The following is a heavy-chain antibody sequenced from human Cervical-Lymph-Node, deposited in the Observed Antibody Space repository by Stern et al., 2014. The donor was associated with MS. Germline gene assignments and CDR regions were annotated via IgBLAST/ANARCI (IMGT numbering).Heavy chain of an antibody. CDR3: AKGDYDSSGYPDY. CDR2: ISYDGSNK. CDR1: GFTFSSYG. V-gene: IGHV3-30*18. D-gene: IGHD3-22*01. Sequence: QLVETGGGLVQPGGALRLSCAASGFTFSSYGMHWVRPAPGKGLEWVAVISYDGSNKYYADSVKGRFTISRDNSKNTLYLQMNSLRAEDTAVYYCAKGDYDSSGYPDYWGQGTLVTVSS. J-gene: IGHJ4*02.